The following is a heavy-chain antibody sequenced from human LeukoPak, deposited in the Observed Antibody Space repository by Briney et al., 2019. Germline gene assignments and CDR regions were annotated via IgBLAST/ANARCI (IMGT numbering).Heavy chain of an antibody. D-gene: IGHD6-13*01. CDR1: GVDLTTYA. Sequence: PGGSLRLSCAASGVDLTTYAMTWVRQAPAKGLEWVSSIIIGGGGTYYADSVKGWFTISRDNSENTLHLQMNNLRVEDTARYFCARCMVLSQGWCNWFDPWGQGTLVTVSS. CDR2: IIIGGGGT. V-gene: IGHV3-23*01. J-gene: IGHJ5*02. CDR3: ARCMVLSQGWCNWFDP.